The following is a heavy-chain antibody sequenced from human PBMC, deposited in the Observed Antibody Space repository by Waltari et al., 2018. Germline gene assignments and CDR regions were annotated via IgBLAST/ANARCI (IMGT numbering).Heavy chain of an antibody. CDR2: IKSKTDDETT. Sequence: EVQLVESGGGLVKPGGSLRLSCAASGFTFTIAWMNWVRQAPGTGLGWVGRIKSKTDDETTDYAAHVKGRFTISRDDSKNTLYLQMNSLKTEDTAVYYCTTSQIYSGSFSNWDYYFGMDVWGQGTTVTVSS. CDR1: GFTFTIAW. D-gene: IGHD1-26*01. J-gene: IGHJ6*02. V-gene: IGHV3-15*07. CDR3: TTSQIYSGSFSNWDYYFGMDV.